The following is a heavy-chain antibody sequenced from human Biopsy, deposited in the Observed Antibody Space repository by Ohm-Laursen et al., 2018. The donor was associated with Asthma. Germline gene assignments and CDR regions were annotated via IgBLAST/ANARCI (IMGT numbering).Heavy chain of an antibody. Sequence: SVKVSCKTSGYTFNSAGITWVRQAPGQGLEWMGWIRVYNGNTKVAQKLQDRVTMITDTSTGTAYMELRSLRSDDTAVYFCARAVDYSHYYGIDVWGQGTTVTVS. D-gene: IGHD3-10*01. CDR3: ARAVDYSHYYGIDV. CDR1: GYTFNSAG. CDR2: IRVYNGNT. V-gene: IGHV1-18*01. J-gene: IGHJ6*02.